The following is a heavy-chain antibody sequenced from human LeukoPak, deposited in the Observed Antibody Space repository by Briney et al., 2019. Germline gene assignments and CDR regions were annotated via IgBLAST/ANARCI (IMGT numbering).Heavy chain of an antibody. D-gene: IGHD3-22*01. CDR3: ARGGSYFDISGYYFY. CDR2: IYSGGST. V-gene: IGHV3-66*01. J-gene: IGHJ4*02. Sequence: GGSLRLSCAASGFTVGSNTMSWVRQAPGKGLEWVSIIYSGGSTSYADSVKGRFTISRDNSKNTLYLPMNSLRTEDTAVYYCARGGSYFDISGYYFYWGQGTLVTVSS. CDR1: GFTVGSNT.